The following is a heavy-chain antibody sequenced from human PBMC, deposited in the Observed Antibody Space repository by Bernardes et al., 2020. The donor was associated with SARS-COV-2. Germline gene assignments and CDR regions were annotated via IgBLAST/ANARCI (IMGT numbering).Heavy chain of an antibody. J-gene: IGHJ6*02. D-gene: IGHD2-15*01. V-gene: IGHV4-59*01. CDR2: IYYSGST. CDR1: GGSISSYY. Sequence: SETLSLTRTVSGGSISSYYWSWIRQPPGKGLEWIGYIYYSGSTNYNPSLKSRVTISVDTSKNQFSLNLSSVTAADTAVYYCARDKVDGRRASTYGMDVWGQGTTVTVSS. CDR3: ARDKVDGRRASTYGMDV.